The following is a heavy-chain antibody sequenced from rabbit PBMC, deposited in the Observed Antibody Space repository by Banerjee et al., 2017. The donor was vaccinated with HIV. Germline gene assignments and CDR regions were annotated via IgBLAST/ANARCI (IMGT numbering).Heavy chain of an antibody. Sequence: QEQLVESGGGLVQPEGSLTLTCTASGFSFSYYWMSWVRQAPGKGLEWIGNIDTGSSRSTYYASWAKGRFTISSHNAQNTLYLQLNSLTAADTATYFCARYAGSTHHYYFNLWGPGTLVTVS. CDR3: ARYAGSTHHYYFNL. CDR1: GFSFSYYW. D-gene: IGHD4-2*01. CDR2: IDTGSSRST. V-gene: IGHV1S45*01. J-gene: IGHJ4*01.